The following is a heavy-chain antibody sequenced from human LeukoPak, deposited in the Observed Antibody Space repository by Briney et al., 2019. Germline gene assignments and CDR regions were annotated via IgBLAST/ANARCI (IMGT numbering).Heavy chain of an antibody. V-gene: IGHV3-20*01. Sequence: PGGSLRLSCAASGFTFDDYGMSWVRQAPGKGLEWVSGVNWNGGSTGYADSVKGRFTISRDNAKNSLYLQMNSLRAEDTALYHCARETSSGWSYYMDVWGKGTTVTTSS. D-gene: IGHD6-19*01. CDR2: VNWNGGST. J-gene: IGHJ6*03. CDR3: ARETSSGWSYYMDV. CDR1: GFTFDDYG.